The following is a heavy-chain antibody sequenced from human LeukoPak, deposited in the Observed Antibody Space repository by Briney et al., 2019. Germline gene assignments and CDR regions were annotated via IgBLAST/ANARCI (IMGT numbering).Heavy chain of an antibody. Sequence: GESLKISCKGSGYSFTSYWIGWVRQMPGKGLEWMGIIYPGDSDTRYSPSFQGQGTISVDKSISTAYLQWRSLKASDTAMYYCVTLRRSGWFYYWGQGTLVTVSS. V-gene: IGHV5-51*01. CDR2: IYPGDSDT. CDR1: GYSFTSYW. CDR3: VTLRRSGWFYY. D-gene: IGHD6-19*01. J-gene: IGHJ4*02.